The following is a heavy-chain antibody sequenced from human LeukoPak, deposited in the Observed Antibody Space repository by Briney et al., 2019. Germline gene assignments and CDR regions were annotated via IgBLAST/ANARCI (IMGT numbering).Heavy chain of an antibody. J-gene: IGHJ4*02. CDR1: GGSISSSSYY. V-gene: IGHV4-39*01. D-gene: IGHD4-23*01. CDR3: ARFETTVVTRIDY. Sequence: SETLSLTCTVSGGSISSSSYYCGWIRQPPGKGLEWIGSIYYSGSTYYNPSLKSRVTISVDTSKNQFSLKLSSVTAADTAVYYCARFETTVVTRIDYWGQGTLVTVSS. CDR2: IYYSGST.